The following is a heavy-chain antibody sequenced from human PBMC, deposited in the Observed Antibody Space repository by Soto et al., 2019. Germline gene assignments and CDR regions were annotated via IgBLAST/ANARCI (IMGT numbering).Heavy chain of an antibody. J-gene: IGHJ4*02. D-gene: IGHD2-15*01. V-gene: IGHV3-23*01. CDR3: ARGSKHSHPGSRIFDF. CDR1: VITFGSRA. CDR2: ITDSGGDA. Sequence: EWSLRLSYVASVITFGSRAISCVRQARVEGLEWVSTITDSGGDAKYADSVRGRFAISRDNSKNTLYLPMRSLRAEDSAIYYCARGSKHSHPGSRIFDFWCRGNL.